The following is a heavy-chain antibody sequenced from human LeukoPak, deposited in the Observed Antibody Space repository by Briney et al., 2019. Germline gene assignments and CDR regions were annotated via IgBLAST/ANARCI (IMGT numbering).Heavy chain of an antibody. J-gene: IGHJ3*01. CDR2: IGARYGST. CDR1: GFNFSTYA. Sequence: GGSLRLSCAASGFNFSTYAMSWVRQAPGKGLEWVSCIGARYGSTFFADSVKGRFTISRDNSKNTLYLQMNSLRAEDTAVYYCAKDYYYDPVDAFDVWGQGTMVSVSS. D-gene: IGHD3-22*01. CDR3: AKDYYYDPVDAFDV. V-gene: IGHV3-23*01.